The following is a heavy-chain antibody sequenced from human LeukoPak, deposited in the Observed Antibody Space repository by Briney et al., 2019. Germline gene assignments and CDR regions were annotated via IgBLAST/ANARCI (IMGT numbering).Heavy chain of an antibody. CDR1: GYTFTSYG. CDR3: ARAGRYSSSSEFDY. J-gene: IGHJ4*02. CDR2: ISAYNGNT. D-gene: IGHD6-6*01. Sequence: ASVKVSCKASGYTFTSYGISWVRQAPGQGLEWMGWISAYNGNTNYAQKLHGRVTMTTDTSTSTAYMELRSLRSDDTAVYYCARAGRYSSSSEFDYWGQGTLVTVSS. V-gene: IGHV1-18*01.